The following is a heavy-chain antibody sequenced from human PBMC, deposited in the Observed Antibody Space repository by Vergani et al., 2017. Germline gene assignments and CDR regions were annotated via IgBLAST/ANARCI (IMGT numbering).Heavy chain of an antibody. CDR2: IYYSGST. J-gene: IGHJ6*03. CDR1: GGSISSYY. D-gene: IGHD5-12*01. Sequence: QVQLQESGPGLVKPSETLSLTCTVSGGSISSYYWSWIRQPPGKGLEWIGYIYYSGSTNYNHSLKSRVSIAVDTSKKRFSLKLSSVTAADTAVYYCARDLGYDWRGYYYYYMDVWGKGTTVTVSS. V-gene: IGHV4-59*01. CDR3: ARDLGYDWRGYYYYYMDV.